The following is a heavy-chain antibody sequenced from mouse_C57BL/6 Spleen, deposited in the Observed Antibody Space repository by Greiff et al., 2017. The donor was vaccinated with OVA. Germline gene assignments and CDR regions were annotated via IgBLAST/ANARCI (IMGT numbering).Heavy chain of an antibody. CDR3: ERYDYRFAY. Sequence: QVQLQQPGAELVRPGSSVKLSCKASGSTFTSSWMDWVKQRPGQGLEWIGNIYPSDSETPSNQKFKDKATLTIDKSSSTAYMQLSSLTSEDSAVYYCERYDYRFAYWGQGTLVTVSA. CDR2: IYPSDSET. CDR1: GSTFTSSW. D-gene: IGHD2-4*01. V-gene: IGHV1-61*01. J-gene: IGHJ3*01.